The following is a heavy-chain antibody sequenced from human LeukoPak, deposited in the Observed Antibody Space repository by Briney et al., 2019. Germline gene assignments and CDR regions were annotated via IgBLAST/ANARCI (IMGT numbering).Heavy chain of an antibody. Sequence: SETLSLTCAVYGGSFSGYYWSWIRQPPGKGLEWIGEINQSGSTNYNPSLKSRVTISVDTSKNQFSLKLSSVTAADTAVYYCARGDTVTTVRYFDLWGRGTLVTVSS. D-gene: IGHD4-17*01. V-gene: IGHV4-34*01. J-gene: IGHJ2*01. CDR3: ARGDTVTTVRYFDL. CDR1: GGSFSGYY. CDR2: INQSGST.